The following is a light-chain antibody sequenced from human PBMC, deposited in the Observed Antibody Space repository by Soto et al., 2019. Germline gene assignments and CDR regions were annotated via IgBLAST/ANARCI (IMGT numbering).Light chain of an antibody. J-gene: IGLJ1*01. CDR3: CSYAGGYTHYV. V-gene: IGLV2-11*01. CDR1: SSDVGGFNY. Sequence: QPVLTQPPSVSGSPGQSVTISCTGTSSDVGGFNYVSWYQHHPGKAPKLMIYDLSKRPSGVPDRFSGSKSGNTASLTISGLQAEDEADYYCCSYAGGYTHYVFATGTQLTVL. CDR2: DLS.